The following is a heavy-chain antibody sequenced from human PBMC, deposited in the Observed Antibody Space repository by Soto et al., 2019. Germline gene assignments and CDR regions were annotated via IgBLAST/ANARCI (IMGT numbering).Heavy chain of an antibody. D-gene: IGHD2-15*01. J-gene: IGHJ4*02. V-gene: IGHV3-30*18. CDR1: GFTFSSYG. CDR2: ISYDGSNK. CDR3: AKDRRKVVVAAPFYY. Sequence: QVQLVESGGGVVQPGRSLRLSCAASGFTFSSYGMHWVRQAPGKGLEWVAVISYDGSNKYYADSVKGRFTISRDNSKNTLYLQINSLRDEDTAVYYCAKDRRKVVVAAPFYYWGQGTLVTLSS.